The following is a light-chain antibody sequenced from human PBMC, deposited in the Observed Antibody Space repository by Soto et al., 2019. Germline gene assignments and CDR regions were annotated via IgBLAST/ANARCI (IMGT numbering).Light chain of an antibody. Sequence: QSVLTQPPSASGTPGQRVTISCSGSSSNIGSNYVYWYQQLPGTAPKLLIYSNRQRPSGIPDRFSGSKSGTSASLAISGLRSEDEANYYCAAWDDRPSGVVFGGGTKLTV. CDR2: SNR. CDR3: AAWDDRPSGVV. V-gene: IGLV1-47*02. CDR1: SSNIGSNY. J-gene: IGLJ2*01.